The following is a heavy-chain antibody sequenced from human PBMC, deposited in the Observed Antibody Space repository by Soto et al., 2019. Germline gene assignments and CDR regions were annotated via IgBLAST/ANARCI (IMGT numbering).Heavy chain of an antibody. J-gene: IGHJ4*02. CDR2: INAGNGNT. D-gene: IGHD3-9*01. V-gene: IGHV1-3*01. CDR1: GGTFSSYA. CDR3: ARNLRIVSPNYDILTGLGY. Sequence: ASVKVSCKASGGTFSSYAISWVRQAPGQGLEWMGSINAGNGNTKYSQKFQGRVTITRDTSASTAYMELSSLRSEDTAVYYCARNLRIVSPNYDILTGLGYWGQGTLVTVSS.